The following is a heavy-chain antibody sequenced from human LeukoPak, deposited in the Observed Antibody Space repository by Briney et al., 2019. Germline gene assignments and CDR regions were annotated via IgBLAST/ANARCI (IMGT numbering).Heavy chain of an antibody. CDR1: GGSISSGGYS. V-gene: IGHV4-30-2*01. CDR2: IYHSGST. J-gene: IGHJ6*02. D-gene: IGHD6-19*01. Sequence: TSETLSLTCAVSGGSISSGGYSWSWIQQPPRKGLEWIGYIYHSGSTYYNPPLKSRVTISVDRSKNQFSLKLSSVTAADTAVYYCASSTRIAVARDYGMDVWGQGTTVSVSS. CDR3: ASSTRIAVARDYGMDV.